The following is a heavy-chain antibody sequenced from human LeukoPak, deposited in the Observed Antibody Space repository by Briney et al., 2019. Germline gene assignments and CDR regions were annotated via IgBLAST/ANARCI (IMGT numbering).Heavy chain of an antibody. Sequence: PGGSLRLSCAASGFTFSSYWMHWVRHAPGKGLVWVSRINSDGSSTSYADSVKGRFTISRDNAKNTLYLRMSSLRAEDTAVYYCARDLGYYGMDVWGQGTTVTVSS. J-gene: IGHJ6*02. D-gene: IGHD7-27*01. CDR1: GFTFSSYW. V-gene: IGHV3-74*01. CDR3: ARDLGYYGMDV. CDR2: INSDGSST.